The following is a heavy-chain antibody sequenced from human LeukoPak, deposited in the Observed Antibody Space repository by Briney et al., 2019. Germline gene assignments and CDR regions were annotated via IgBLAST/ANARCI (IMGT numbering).Heavy chain of an antibody. D-gene: IGHD3-22*01. J-gene: IGHJ4*02. CDR2: INSDGSST. CDR3: AKKTGDYYDSSGYRDY. V-gene: IGHV3-74*01. CDR1: GFTFSSYW. Sequence: GGSLRLSCAASGFTFSSYWMHWVRHAPGKGLVWVSRINSDGSSTSYADSVKGRFTISRGNSKNTLYLQMNSLRAEDTAVYYCAKKTGDYYDSSGYRDYWGQGTLVTVSS.